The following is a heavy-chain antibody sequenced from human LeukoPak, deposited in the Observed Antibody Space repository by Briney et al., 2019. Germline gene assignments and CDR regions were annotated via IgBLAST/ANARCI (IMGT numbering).Heavy chain of an antibody. J-gene: IGHJ6*03. CDR3: ARGQTGMVRGVISYYYYYYMDV. D-gene: IGHD3-10*01. Sequence: PSETLSLTCAVYGGSFSGYYWSWIRQPPGKGLEWIGEINHSGSTNYNPSLKSRVTISVDTSKNQFSLKLSSVTAADTAVYYCARGQTGMVRGVISYYYYYYMDVWGKGTTVTVSS. V-gene: IGHV4-34*01. CDR1: GGSFSGYY. CDR2: INHSGST.